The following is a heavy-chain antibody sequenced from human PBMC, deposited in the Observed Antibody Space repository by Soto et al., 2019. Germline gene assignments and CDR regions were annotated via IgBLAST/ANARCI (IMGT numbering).Heavy chain of an antibody. CDR2: IYSGGST. CDR1: GFTVSSHY. V-gene: IGHV3-66*01. Sequence: EVQLVESGGGLVQPGGSLRLSFAASGFTVSSHYMSWVRQAPGKGLEWVSVIYSGGSTYYTDSVKGRFTISRDNSKNTLFLQMNSLRAEDTAVYYCARDYYGGNSRYFDLWGRGTLVTVSS. CDR3: ARDYYGGNSRYFDL. D-gene: IGHD2-21*02. J-gene: IGHJ2*01.